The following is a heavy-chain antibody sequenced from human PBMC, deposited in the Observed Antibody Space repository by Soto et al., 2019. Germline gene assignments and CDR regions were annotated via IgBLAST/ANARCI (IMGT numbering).Heavy chain of an antibody. Sequence: GGSLRLSCAASGFTFSSYAMSWVRQAPGKGLEWVSAISGSGGSTYYADSVKGRFTISRDNSKNTLYLQMNSLRAEDTAVYYCAKESVLAAKFVGYFDYWGQGTLVTVSS. CDR3: AKESVLAAKFVGYFDY. CDR1: GFTFSSYA. D-gene: IGHD2-2*01. CDR2: ISGSGGST. J-gene: IGHJ4*02. V-gene: IGHV3-23*01.